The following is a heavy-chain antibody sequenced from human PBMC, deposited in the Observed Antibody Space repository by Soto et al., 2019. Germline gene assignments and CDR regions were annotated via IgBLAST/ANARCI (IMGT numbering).Heavy chain of an antibody. Sequence: QVQLVESGGGVVQPGRSLRLSCAASGFTFSSYGMHWVRQAPGKGLEWVAVIWYDGSNKYYADSEKGRFTISRDNSKNTLYLQMNSPRAEDTAVYYCARTNSSGSYFDYWGQGTLVTVSS. V-gene: IGHV3-33*01. D-gene: IGHD6-19*01. CDR1: GFTFSSYG. CDR3: ARTNSSGSYFDY. J-gene: IGHJ4*02. CDR2: IWYDGSNK.